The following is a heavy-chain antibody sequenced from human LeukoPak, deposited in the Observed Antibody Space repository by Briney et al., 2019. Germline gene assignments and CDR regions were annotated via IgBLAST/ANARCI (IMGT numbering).Heavy chain of an antibody. CDR2: IKSKTDGGTT. CDR3: TTGDYYDSSGYYNPFSSYY. Sequence: GGSLRLSCAASGFTFSNAWMSWVRQAPGKGLEWVGRIKSKTDGGTTDYAAPVKGRFTISRDDSKNTLYLQMNSLKTEDTAVYYCTTGDYYDSSGYYNPFSSYYWGQGTLVTVSS. CDR1: GFTFSNAW. V-gene: IGHV3-15*01. J-gene: IGHJ4*02. D-gene: IGHD3-22*01.